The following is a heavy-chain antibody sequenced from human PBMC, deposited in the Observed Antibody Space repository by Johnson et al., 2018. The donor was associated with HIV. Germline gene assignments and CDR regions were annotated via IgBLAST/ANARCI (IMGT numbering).Heavy chain of an antibody. CDR2: ISWNSDDI. CDR3: ARSIITSPVGAFDI. J-gene: IGHJ3*02. D-gene: IGHD5/OR15-5a*01. Sequence: EVQLVESGGGVVQPGRSLRLSCAASGFTFEDYVMHWVRQAPGKGLEWVSGISWNSDDIGYADSVTGRFSISRDNAKNCLYLQMNGLNPEDTALYYCARSIITSPVGAFDIWGQGTMVTVSS. CDR1: GFTFEDYV. V-gene: IGHV3-9*01.